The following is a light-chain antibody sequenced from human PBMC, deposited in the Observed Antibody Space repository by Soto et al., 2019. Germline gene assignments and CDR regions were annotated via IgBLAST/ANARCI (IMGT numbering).Light chain of an antibody. CDR1: QSVSSSY. CDR2: GAS. Sequence: EIVLTQSPGTLSLSPGERATLSCRASQSVSSSYLAWYQQKPGQAPRLLIYGASSRATGVPDRFSGSGSGTDVTLTISRLEPEDLAAYYCQQYGSSPRYTVGQGTKLEIK. V-gene: IGKV3-20*01. J-gene: IGKJ2*01. CDR3: QQYGSSPRYT.